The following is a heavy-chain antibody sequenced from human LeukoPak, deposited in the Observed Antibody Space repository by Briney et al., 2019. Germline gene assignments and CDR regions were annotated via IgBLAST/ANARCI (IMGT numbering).Heavy chain of an antibody. CDR3: AREFEEGELNAFDI. Sequence: EASVKVSCKASGGTFSSYAISWVRQAPGQGLEWMGGIIPIFGTANYAQKFQGRVTITADKSTSTAYMELSSLRSEDTAVYYCAREFEEGELNAFDIWGQGTMVTVSS. D-gene: IGHD1-26*01. J-gene: IGHJ3*02. CDR2: IIPIFGTA. V-gene: IGHV1-69*06. CDR1: GGTFSSYA.